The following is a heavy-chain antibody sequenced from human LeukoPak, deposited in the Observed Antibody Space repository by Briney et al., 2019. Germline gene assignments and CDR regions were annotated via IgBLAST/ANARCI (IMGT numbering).Heavy chain of an antibody. J-gene: IGHJ6*02. CDR2: FRGRGGSI. CDR3: ARSPRFGDRDEYYYYGMDV. CDR1: GFTSSSYA. Sequence: PGGSLRLSCAASGFTSSSYALSWVRQAPGKGLGRALSFRGRGGSIYYADSVKGRFTISRDNSKNTLYLQMNSLRAEDTAVYYCARSPRFGDRDEYYYYGMDVWGQGTTVTVSS. V-gene: IGHV3-23*01. D-gene: IGHD3-10*01.